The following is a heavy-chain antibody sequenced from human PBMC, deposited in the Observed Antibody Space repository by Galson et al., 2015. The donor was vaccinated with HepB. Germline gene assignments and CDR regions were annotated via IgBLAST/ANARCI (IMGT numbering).Heavy chain of an antibody. CDR2: ISGSGGST. CDR1: GFTFRSYA. D-gene: IGHD5-24*01. J-gene: IGHJ6*03. Sequence: SLRLSCPASGFTFRSYAMSWVRQAPGKGLEWVSAISGSGGSTYYADSVKGRFTISRDNSKNTLYLQMNSLRAEDTAVYYCAKPLLMDYYYYYMDVWGKGTTVTVSS. V-gene: IGHV3-23*01. CDR3: AKPLLMDYYYYYMDV.